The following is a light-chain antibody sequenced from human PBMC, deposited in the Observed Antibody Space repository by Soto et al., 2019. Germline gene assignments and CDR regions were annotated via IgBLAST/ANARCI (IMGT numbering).Light chain of an antibody. Sequence: EIVMTQSPATLSVSPGEIATLSCRASQSVSSNLAWYQQKPGQAPRLRIYGASTRATGIPARFSGSGSGKEFNPTISSPQPEDFPVYYCQHYYNWPRTFGQETKVEIK. V-gene: IGKV3-15*01. J-gene: IGKJ1*01. CDR2: GAS. CDR3: QHYYNWPRT. CDR1: QSVSSN.